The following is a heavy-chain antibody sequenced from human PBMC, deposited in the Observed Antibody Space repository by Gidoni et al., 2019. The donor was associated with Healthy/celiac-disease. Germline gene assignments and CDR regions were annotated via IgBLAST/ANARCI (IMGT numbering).Heavy chain of an antibody. Sequence: QVQLQESGPGLVKPSETLSLTCTVSGGSISSYYWSWIRQPAGKGLEWIGRIYTSGSTNYNPSLKSRVTMSVDTSKNQFSLKLSSVTAADTAVYYCARGLITMVRGVITYYFDYWGQGTLVTVSS. CDR2: IYTSGST. V-gene: IGHV4-4*07. CDR1: GGSISSYY. J-gene: IGHJ4*02. CDR3: ARGLITMVRGVITYYFDY. D-gene: IGHD3-10*01.